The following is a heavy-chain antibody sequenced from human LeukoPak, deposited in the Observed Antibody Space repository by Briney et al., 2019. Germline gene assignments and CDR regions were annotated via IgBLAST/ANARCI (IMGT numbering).Heavy chain of an antibody. CDR1: GGSISSVGYY. CDR2: IYYSGST. J-gene: IGHJ5*02. V-gene: IGHV4-31*03. CDR3: ARAARGTFYYDSSGYYYLKWFDP. Sequence: PSQTLSLTCTVSGGSISSVGYYWSWIRQHPGTGLEWIGYIYYSGSTYYNPSLKSRVSISVGTSKNHFTLKLTSVTAADTAVYYCARAARGTFYYDSSGYYYLKWFDPWGQGTLVTVSS. D-gene: IGHD3-22*01.